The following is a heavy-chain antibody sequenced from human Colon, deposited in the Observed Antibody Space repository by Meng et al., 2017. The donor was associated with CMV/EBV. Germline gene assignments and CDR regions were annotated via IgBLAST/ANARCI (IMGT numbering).Heavy chain of an antibody. J-gene: IGHJ6*02. CDR1: GFTFDDYG. CDR3: ARRSNFGPTNNYAMDV. CDR2: IMWNGGTT. Sequence: GGSLRLSCAASGFTFDDYGMSWVRQPPGKRLEWVSAIMWNGGTTAYAESVRGRFTISRDNAKNSLYLQMNSLRAEDTALYYCARRSNFGPTNNYAMDVWGQGTTVTV. D-gene: IGHD3-3*02. V-gene: IGHV3-20*04.